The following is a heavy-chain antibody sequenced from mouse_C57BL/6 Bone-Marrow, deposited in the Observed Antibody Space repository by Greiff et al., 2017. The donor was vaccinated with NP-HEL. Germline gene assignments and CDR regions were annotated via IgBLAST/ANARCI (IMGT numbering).Heavy chain of an antibody. CDR3: TTVVATWYFDY. J-gene: IGHJ2*01. CDR1: GYTFTDYY. CDR2: INPNNGGT. D-gene: IGHD1-1*01. Sequence: VQLQQSGPELVKPGASVKISCKASGYTFTDYYMNWVKQSHGKSLEWIGDINPNNGGTSYNQKFKGKATLTVDKSSSTAYMELRSLTSEDSAVYYCTTVVATWYFDYWGQGTTLTVSS. V-gene: IGHV1-26*01.